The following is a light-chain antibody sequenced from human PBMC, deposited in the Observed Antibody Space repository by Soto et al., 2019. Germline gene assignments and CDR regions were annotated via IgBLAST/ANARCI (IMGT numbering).Light chain of an antibody. CDR3: AAWDDSLRTV. Sequence: QSVLTQPPSASGTPGQRVTISCSGSSSSIGSNYVYWYQQLPGTAPKLLIYRNNQRPSGVPDRFSGSKSGTSASPAISGLRSEDEADYYCAAWDDSLRTVFGTGTKVTVL. CDR2: RNN. J-gene: IGLJ1*01. V-gene: IGLV1-47*01. CDR1: SSSIGSNY.